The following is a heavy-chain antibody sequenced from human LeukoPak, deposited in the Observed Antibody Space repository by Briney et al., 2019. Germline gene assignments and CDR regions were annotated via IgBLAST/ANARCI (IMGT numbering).Heavy chain of an antibody. CDR1: GYTFTGYY. V-gene: IGHV1-2*02. CDR2: INPNSGGT. J-gene: IGHJ4*02. D-gene: IGHD4-23*01. Sequence: ASVKVSCKASGYTFTGYYMHWVRQAPGQGLEWMGWINPNSGGTNYAQKFQGRVTMTRDTSISTAYMELSRLRSDDTAVYYCARDDYIYGGKRGYDYWGQGTLVTVSS. CDR3: ARDDYIYGGKRGYDY.